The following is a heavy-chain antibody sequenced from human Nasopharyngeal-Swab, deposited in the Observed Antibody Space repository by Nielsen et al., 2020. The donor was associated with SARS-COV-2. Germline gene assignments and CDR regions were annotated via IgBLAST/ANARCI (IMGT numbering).Heavy chain of an antibody. CDR3: ARVAVVVSYYYYGMDV. V-gene: IGHV4-39*07. Sequence: SATLSLTCTVSGGSISSSSYYWGWIRQPPGKGLEWIGSIYYSGSTYYNPSLKSRVTISVDTSKNQFSLKLSSVIAADTAVYYCARVAVVVSYYYYGMDVWGQGTTVTVSS. CDR1: GGSISSSSYY. J-gene: IGHJ6*02. D-gene: IGHD2-15*01. CDR2: IYYSGST.